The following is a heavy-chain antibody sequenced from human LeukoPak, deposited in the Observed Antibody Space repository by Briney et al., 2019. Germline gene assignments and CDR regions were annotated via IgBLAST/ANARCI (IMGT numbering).Heavy chain of an antibody. V-gene: IGHV1-24*01. Sequence: ASVKVSCKVSGYTLTELSMHWVRQAPGKGLEWMGGFDPEDGETIYAQKFQGRVTMTEDTSTDTAYMELSSLRSEDTAVYYCATGVGSSWYGDWFDPWGQGTLVTVSS. D-gene: IGHD6-13*01. CDR2: FDPEDGET. J-gene: IGHJ5*02. CDR1: GYTLTELS. CDR3: ATGVGSSWYGDWFDP.